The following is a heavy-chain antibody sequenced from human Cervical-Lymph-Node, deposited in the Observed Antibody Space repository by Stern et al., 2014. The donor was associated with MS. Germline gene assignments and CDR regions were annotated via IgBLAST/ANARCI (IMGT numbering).Heavy chain of an antibody. J-gene: IGHJ4*02. CDR1: GGTFRGHT. CDR3: ATHPSNSWYSMWYDY. V-gene: IGHV1-69*01. CDR2: VIPIFGSA. D-gene: IGHD6-13*01. Sequence: QVQLVQSGAEVKKPGASVKVSCKASGGTFRGHTINWGRQAPGQGLEGMGGVIPIFGSAKYKQKLQGRLPITADDSTNTAYMELRGLRSEDTAVYYCATHPSNSWYSMWYDYWGQGTPVSVSS.